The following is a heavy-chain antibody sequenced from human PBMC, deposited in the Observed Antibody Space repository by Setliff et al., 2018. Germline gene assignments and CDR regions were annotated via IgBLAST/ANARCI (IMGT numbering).Heavy chain of an antibody. CDR3: ARDHSYGYSLYYYYYYGMDV. CDR2: INAGNGNT. J-gene: IGHJ6*02. V-gene: IGHV1-3*01. CDR1: GYTFTSYA. Sequence: ASVKVSCKASGYTFTSYAMHWVRQAPGQRLEWMGWINAGNGNTKYSQKFQGRVTITRDTSASTAYMELSSLRAEDTAAYYCARDHSYGYSLYYYYYYGMDVWGQGTTVTVS. D-gene: IGHD5-18*01.